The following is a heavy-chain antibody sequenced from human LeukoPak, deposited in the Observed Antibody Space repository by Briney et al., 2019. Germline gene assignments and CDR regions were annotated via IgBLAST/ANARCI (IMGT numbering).Heavy chain of an antibody. D-gene: IGHD3-10*01. V-gene: IGHV3-74*01. CDR2: IDHDGINT. CDR3: ARGLYYNGSSNYHLYLDY. CDR1: GFTFSSYS. Sequence: GGSLRLSCAASGFTFSSYSMNWVRQAPGKGLEWVSRIDHDGINTYYADSVKGRFTISRDNAKNRLYLQMNSLRAEDTAVYYCARGLYYNGSSNYHLYLDYWGQGALVTVSS. J-gene: IGHJ4*02.